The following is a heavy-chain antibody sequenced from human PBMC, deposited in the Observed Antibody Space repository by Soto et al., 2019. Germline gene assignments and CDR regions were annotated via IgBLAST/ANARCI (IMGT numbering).Heavy chain of an antibody. V-gene: IGHV4-61*01. D-gene: IGHD2-21*02. Sequence: SETLSLTCTVSGGSVSSGSYYWSWIRQPPGKGLEWIGYIYYSGSTNYNPSLKSRVTISVDTSKNQFSLKLSSVTAADTAVYYCARGLRGVVVVTAIPSYYGMDVWGQGTTVTVSS. CDR3: ARGLRGVVVVTAIPSYYGMDV. CDR1: GGSVSSGSYY. J-gene: IGHJ6*02. CDR2: IYYSGST.